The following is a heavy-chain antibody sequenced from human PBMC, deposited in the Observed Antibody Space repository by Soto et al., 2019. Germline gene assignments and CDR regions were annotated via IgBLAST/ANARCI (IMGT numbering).Heavy chain of an antibody. CDR1: GFTFSSYA. D-gene: IGHD6-13*01. Sequence: HPGGSLRLSCAASGFTFSSYAMSWVRQAPGKGLEWVSAISGSGGSTYYADSVKGRFTISRDNSKNTLYLQMNSLRAEDTAVYYCAKEDGSSWYPYYYYYYYMDVWGKGTTVTVSS. V-gene: IGHV3-23*01. J-gene: IGHJ6*03. CDR2: ISGSGGST. CDR3: AKEDGSSWYPYYYYYYYMDV.